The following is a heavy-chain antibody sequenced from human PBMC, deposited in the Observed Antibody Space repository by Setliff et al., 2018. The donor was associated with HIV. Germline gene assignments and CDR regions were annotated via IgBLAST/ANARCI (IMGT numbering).Heavy chain of an antibody. V-gene: IGHV4-38-2*01. CDR2: MYHGAST. Sequence: SETLSLTCAVSGYSISSGYYGGWIRQTPGKGLEWIGSMYHGASTYYNPSLKSRVTISVDTSKNQFSLKLTSMTAADTAVYYCAIGYGYGQGCFDHWGQGIRGTVS. CDR1: GYSISSGYY. D-gene: IGHD2-2*03. J-gene: IGHJ4*02. CDR3: AIGYGYGQGCFDH.